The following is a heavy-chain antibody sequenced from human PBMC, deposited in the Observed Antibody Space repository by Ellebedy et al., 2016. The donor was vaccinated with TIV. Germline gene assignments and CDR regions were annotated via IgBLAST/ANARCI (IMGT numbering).Heavy chain of an antibody. Sequence: PGGSLRLSCVASGFSFSTHYMTWVRQAPGKGLEWLAKINPDGSGADYVDAVNGRFTLSRDNTKNSLYLQMNSLRDEDTAVYYCAKGEWWRFDYWGQGTVVTVSS. CDR2: INPDGSGA. CDR3: AKGEWWRFDY. V-gene: IGHV3-7*01. CDR1: GFSFSTHY. J-gene: IGHJ4*02. D-gene: IGHD2-15*01.